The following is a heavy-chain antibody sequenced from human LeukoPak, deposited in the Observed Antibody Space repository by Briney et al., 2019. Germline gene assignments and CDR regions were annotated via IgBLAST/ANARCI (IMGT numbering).Heavy chain of an antibody. CDR1: GGSFSGYY. CDR2: INHSGST. V-gene: IGHV4-34*01. Sequence: PSETLSLTYAVYGGSFSGYYWSWIRQPPGKGLEWIGEINHSGSTNYNPSLKSRVTISVDTSKNQFSLKLSSVTAADTAVYYCARGGGFEVATRDFDYWGQGTLVTVSS. J-gene: IGHJ4*02. D-gene: IGHD5-12*01. CDR3: ARGGGFEVATRDFDY.